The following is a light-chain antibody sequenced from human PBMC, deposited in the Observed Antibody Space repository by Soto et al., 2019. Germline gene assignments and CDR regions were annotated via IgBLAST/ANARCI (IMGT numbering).Light chain of an antibody. CDR2: GVS. V-gene: IGLV2-14*01. CDR1: ISDFVVYNY. J-gene: IGLJ3*02. CDR3: SSYAGSNNTWV. Sequence: QSALTQPASVSGSPGQSITISCTGTISDFVVYNYVSWYQQHPGKAPKLMIYGVSNRPSGVSNRFSGSKSGNTASLTISGLQAEDEADYYCSSYAGSNNTWVFGGGTKVTVL.